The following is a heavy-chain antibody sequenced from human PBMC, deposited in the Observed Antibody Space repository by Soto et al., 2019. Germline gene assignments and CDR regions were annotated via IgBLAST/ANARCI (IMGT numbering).Heavy chain of an antibody. Sequence: PGGSLRLSCAASGFTLSNYWMSWVRQAPGKGLEWVAAISGSGGSTYYADSVKGRFTISRDNSKNTLYLQMNSLRAEDTAVYYCAKVDLWEYYDSSGRTGEYFQHWGQGTLVTVSS. CDR1: GFTLSNYW. CDR2: ISGSGGST. V-gene: IGHV3-23*01. J-gene: IGHJ1*01. D-gene: IGHD3-22*01. CDR3: AKVDLWEYYDSSGRTGEYFQH.